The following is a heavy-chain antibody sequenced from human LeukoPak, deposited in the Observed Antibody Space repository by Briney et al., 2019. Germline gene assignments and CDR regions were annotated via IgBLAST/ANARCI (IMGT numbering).Heavy chain of an antibody. CDR1: GGSISSGSYY. CDR3: ARHKYAEFGLGIDS. Sequence: KSSETLSLTCTVSGGSISSGSYYWSWIRQPAGKGLEWIGRIYTSGSTNYNPSLKSRVTISLDTSKSQLSLILRSVTAADTAVYYCARHKYAEFGLGIDSWGQGTLVSVSS. V-gene: IGHV4-61*02. D-gene: IGHD3-10*01. J-gene: IGHJ4*02. CDR2: IYTSGST.